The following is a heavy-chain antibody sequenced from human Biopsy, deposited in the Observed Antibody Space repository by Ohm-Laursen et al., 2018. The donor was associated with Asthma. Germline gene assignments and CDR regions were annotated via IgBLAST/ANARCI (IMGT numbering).Heavy chain of an antibody. J-gene: IGHJ2*01. CDR3: ARIKIRIGAGTDRYFDL. D-gene: IGHD3-16*01. V-gene: IGHV1-2*06. CDR2: IDPNSGGT. CDR1: GYPFTDYY. Sequence: ASVKVSCKASGYPFTDYYVHWVRQAPGQGLEWMGRIDPNSGGTNYAQKFLGGVTMTRDTSVNTAFMVLSRLRSDDTAVYYCARIKIRIGAGTDRYFDLWGRGTLVTVSS.